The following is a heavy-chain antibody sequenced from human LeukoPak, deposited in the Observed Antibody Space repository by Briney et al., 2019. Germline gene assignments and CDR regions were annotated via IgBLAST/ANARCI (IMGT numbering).Heavy chain of an antibody. D-gene: IGHD2-2*01. CDR3: ARAGGLGYCSSTTCSEDY. CDR1: GGSISSYY. Sequence: SETLSLTCTVSGGSISSYYWSWIRQPPGKGLEWIGYIYYSGSTNYNPSLKSRVGISVDTSKNQFSLRLSSVTAADTAVYFCARAGGLGYCSSTTCSEDYWGQGALVTVSS. V-gene: IGHV4-59*08. CDR2: IYYSGST. J-gene: IGHJ4*02.